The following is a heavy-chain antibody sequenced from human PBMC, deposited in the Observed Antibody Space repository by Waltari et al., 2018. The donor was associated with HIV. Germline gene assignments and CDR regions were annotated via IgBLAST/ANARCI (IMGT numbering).Heavy chain of an antibody. CDR1: GYSISTGYH. V-gene: IGHV4-38-2*02. D-gene: IGHD2-15*01. CDR3: ARERGHCIGAACYGWFDP. CDR2: IFHTGST. J-gene: IGHJ5*02. Sequence: VQLQEPRPGLVQPSEHLSPTCGVPGYSISTGYHCGWIRQTHGKGLEWIWTIFHTGSTFSNPSLKSRISMSLDTSKNQFSLSLYSLTAADTAVYYCARERGHCIGAACYGWFDPWGQGTLVTVSS.